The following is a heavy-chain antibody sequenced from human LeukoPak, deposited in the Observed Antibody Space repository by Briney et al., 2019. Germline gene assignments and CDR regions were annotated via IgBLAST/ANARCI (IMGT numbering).Heavy chain of an antibody. CDR3: AREAAAGLFDY. D-gene: IGHD6-13*01. J-gene: IGHJ4*02. Sequence: SETLSLTCTVSGGSISSYYWSWIRQPPGKGLEWIGYIYYSGSTNYNPSLKSRVTISVDTSKNQFPLKLSSVTAADTAVYYCAREAAAGLFDYWGQGTLVTVSS. V-gene: IGHV4-59*01. CDR2: IYYSGST. CDR1: GGSISSYY.